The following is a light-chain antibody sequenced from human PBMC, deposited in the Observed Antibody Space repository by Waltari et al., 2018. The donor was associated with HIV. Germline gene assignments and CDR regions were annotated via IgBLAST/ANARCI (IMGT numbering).Light chain of an antibody. Sequence: DIVMTQSPATLSVSPGARATLSCRASQSLSSNLAWYQQKPGQAPRLLIYGESTRATGIPARFSGSGSGTEFTLTISSLQSEDFAVYYCQQYTNWPLTFGGGTKVEIK. CDR2: GES. CDR1: QSLSSN. V-gene: IGKV3-15*01. CDR3: QQYTNWPLT. J-gene: IGKJ4*01.